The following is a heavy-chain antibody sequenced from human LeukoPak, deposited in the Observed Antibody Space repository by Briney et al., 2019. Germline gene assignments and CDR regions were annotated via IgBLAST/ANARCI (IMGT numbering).Heavy chain of an antibody. CDR2: INHSGST. CDR1: GGSFSGYY. CDR3: ARVTYSSSWYLLGY. J-gene: IGHJ4*02. D-gene: IGHD6-13*01. Sequence: SETLSLTCAVYGGSFSGYYWSWIRQPPGKGLEWIGEINHSGSTNYNPSLKSRVTISVDTSKNQFSLKLSSVTAADTVVYYCARVTYSSSWYLLGYWGQGTLVTVSS. V-gene: IGHV4-34*01.